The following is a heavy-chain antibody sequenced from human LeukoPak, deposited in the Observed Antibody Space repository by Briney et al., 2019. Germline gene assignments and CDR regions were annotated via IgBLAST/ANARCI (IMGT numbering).Heavy chain of an antibody. CDR1: GFTFSSYT. J-gene: IGHJ4*02. V-gene: IGHV3-21*01. CDR3: ARAWTYDSSGYYGY. D-gene: IGHD3-22*01. Sequence: AGGSLRLSCAASGFTFSSYTMSWVRQAPGKGLEWVSSISSSSSYIYYADSVKGRFTISRDNAKNSLYLQMNSLRAEDTAVYYCARAWTYDSSGYYGYWGQGTLVTVSS. CDR2: ISSSSSYI.